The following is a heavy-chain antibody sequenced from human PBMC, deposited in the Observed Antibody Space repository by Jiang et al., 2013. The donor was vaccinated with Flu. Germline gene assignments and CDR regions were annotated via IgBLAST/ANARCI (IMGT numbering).Heavy chain of an antibody. CDR1: GDSASSNSAA. D-gene: IGHD5-12*01. CDR3: ASSPNSGYGGGRYYYYHMDV. Sequence: QTLSLTCAISGDSASSNSAAWNWIRQSPSRGLEWLGRTYYRSKWYNDYAVSVKSRITINPDTPKNQFSLQLNSVTPEDTAVYYCASSPNSGYGGGRYYYYHMDVWGKGTTVTVSS. V-gene: IGHV6-1*01. CDR2: TYYRSKWYN. J-gene: IGHJ6*03.